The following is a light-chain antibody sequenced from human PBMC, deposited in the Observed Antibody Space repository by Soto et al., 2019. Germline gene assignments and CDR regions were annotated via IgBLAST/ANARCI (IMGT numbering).Light chain of an antibody. J-gene: IGKJ3*01. CDR2: LGS. CDR1: QSRLHRNGYNY. Sequence: DIVMTQSPLSLPVTPEEPASISCRSSQSRLHRNGYNYLDWYLQKPGQSPQLLIYLGSNRASGVPDRFSGSESGTDFTLKISGVEAEDVGVYYCMQALQTSFTFGPGTKVDIK. CDR3: MQALQTSFT. V-gene: IGKV2-28*01.